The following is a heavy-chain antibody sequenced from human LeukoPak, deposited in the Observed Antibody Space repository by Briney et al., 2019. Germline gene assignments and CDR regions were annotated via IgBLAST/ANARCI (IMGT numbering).Heavy chain of an antibody. D-gene: IGHD2-8*02. CDR2: IFPSGGEI. Sequence: GGSLRLSCIASGFTFSTFAMIWVRQPPGKGLERVSSIFPSGGEIHYADSVRGRFTISRDNSKSTLSLQMNSLRAEDTAIYYCATYRQVLLPFESWGQGTLVTVSS. V-gene: IGHV3-23*01. CDR1: GFTFSTFA. J-gene: IGHJ4*02. CDR3: ATYRQVLLPFES.